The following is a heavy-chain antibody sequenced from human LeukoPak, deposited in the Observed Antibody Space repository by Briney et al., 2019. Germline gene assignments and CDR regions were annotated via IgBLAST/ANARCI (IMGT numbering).Heavy chain of an antibody. V-gene: IGHV3-48*04. D-gene: IGHD6-19*01. CDR3: ARDRGSIAVAAQYFDY. Sequence: GGSLRLSCAASGFTFSSYGMHWVRQAPGKGLEWVSYISSSSTIYYADSVKGRFTISRDNAKNSLYLQMNSLRAEDTAVYYCARDRGSIAVAAQYFDYWGQGTLVTVSS. J-gene: IGHJ4*02. CDR2: ISSSSTI. CDR1: GFTFSSYG.